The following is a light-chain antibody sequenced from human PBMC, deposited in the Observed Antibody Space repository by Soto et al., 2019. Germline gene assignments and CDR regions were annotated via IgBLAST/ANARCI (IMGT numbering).Light chain of an antibody. CDR2: AAS. V-gene: IGKV1-27*01. Sequence: DIPMTQSPTSLSASVGDRVTITCRASQDIRNFVAWYQQKPGKAPKLLIYAASTLQSGVPSRFSGSGSGTDFTLTINILQPEDVATYSCQKYSSVPVFGPGTKVEIK. CDR1: QDIRNF. CDR3: QKYSSVPV. J-gene: IGKJ3*01.